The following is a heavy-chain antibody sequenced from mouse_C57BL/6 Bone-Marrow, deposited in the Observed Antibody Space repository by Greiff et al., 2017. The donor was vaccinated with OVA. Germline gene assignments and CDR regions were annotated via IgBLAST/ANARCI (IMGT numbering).Heavy chain of an antibody. CDR3: AKPGGYYEEFAY. Sequence: QVQLKESGPGLVAPSQSLSITCTVSGFSFTSYGVSWVRQPPGKGLEWLGVIWGDGSTNSHSALITRLSISKDNSKSQVFLKLNRRQTDDTATYYCAKPGGYYEEFAYWGQGTLVTVSA. CDR2: IWGDGST. V-gene: IGHV2-3*01. J-gene: IGHJ3*01. CDR1: GFSFTSYG. D-gene: IGHD2-3*01.